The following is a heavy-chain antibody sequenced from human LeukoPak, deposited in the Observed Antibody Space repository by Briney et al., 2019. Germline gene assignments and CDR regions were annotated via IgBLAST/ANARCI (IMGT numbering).Heavy chain of an antibody. CDR3: ARTVEMATIVGYFDY. D-gene: IGHD5-24*01. Sequence: PGESLKISCKGSGYSFTSYWIGWVRQMPGKGLEWMGIIYPGDSDTRYSPSFQGQVTISADKSISTAYLQWSSLKASDTAMYYCARTVEMATIVGYFDYWGQGTLVTVSS. CDR1: GYSFTSYW. CDR2: IYPGDSDT. V-gene: IGHV5-51*03. J-gene: IGHJ4*02.